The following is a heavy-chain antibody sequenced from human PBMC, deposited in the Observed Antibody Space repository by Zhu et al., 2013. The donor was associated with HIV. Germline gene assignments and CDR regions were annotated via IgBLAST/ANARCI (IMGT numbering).Heavy chain of an antibody. V-gene: IGHV1-18*01. CDR2: ISAYNGNT. D-gene: IGHD3-22*01. CDR3: ARDRGQGFYYDSSGSWDY. J-gene: IGHJ4*02. Sequence: QVQLVQSGAEVKKPGASVKVSCKASGYTFISYGISWVRQAPGQGLEWMGWISAYNGNTNYVQKFQGRVTMTTDTSTSTAYMELRSLRSDDTAVYYCARDRGQGFYYDSSGSWDYWGQGTLVTVSS. CDR1: GYTFISYG.